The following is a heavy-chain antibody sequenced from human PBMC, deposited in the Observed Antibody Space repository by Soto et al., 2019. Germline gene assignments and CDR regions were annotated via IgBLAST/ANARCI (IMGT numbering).Heavy chain of an antibody. CDR3: AKETIQVGGPNYFDY. Sequence: VQLVESGGGVVQPGRSLRLLCEASGFSFSRYGMHWVRQAPGMGLEWVAVISWDGLAQYYADSVKGRFTISRDNSQSTLYLQKNSLRTEDTAIYYCAKETIQVGGPNYFDYWGQGALVTVSS. CDR2: ISWDGLAQ. D-gene: IGHD1-1*01. J-gene: IGHJ4*02. CDR1: GFSFSRYG. V-gene: IGHV3-30*18.